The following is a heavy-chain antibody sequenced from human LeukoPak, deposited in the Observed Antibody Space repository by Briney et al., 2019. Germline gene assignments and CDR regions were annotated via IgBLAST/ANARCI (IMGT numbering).Heavy chain of an antibody. V-gene: IGHV5-51*01. CDR3: ARRYDFWSGSQKYYFDY. J-gene: IGHJ4*02. D-gene: IGHD3-3*01. Sequence: KSLKISCKGSGYSFTSYWIGWVRQMPGKGLEWMGIIYPGDSDTRYSRSFQGQVTISADKSISTAYLQWSSLKASDTAMYYCARRYDFWSGSQKYYFDYWGQGTLVTVSS. CDR1: GYSFTSYW. CDR2: IYPGDSDT.